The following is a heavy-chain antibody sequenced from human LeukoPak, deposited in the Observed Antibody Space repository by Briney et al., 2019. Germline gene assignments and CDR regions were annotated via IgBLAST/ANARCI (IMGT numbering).Heavy chain of an antibody. D-gene: IGHD3-22*01. CDR2: IIPMFGTT. V-gene: IGHV1-69*05. J-gene: IGHJ4*02. CDR1: GGTFSSYA. CDR3: ARGNYYGSSGYFD. Sequence: SVKVSCKASGGTFSSYAVSWVRQAPGQGLEWMGRIIPMFGTTNYAQSFQGRLTITMDKSTTTAYMELSSLRFEDTAMYYCARGNYYGSSGYFDWGQGTLVTVSS.